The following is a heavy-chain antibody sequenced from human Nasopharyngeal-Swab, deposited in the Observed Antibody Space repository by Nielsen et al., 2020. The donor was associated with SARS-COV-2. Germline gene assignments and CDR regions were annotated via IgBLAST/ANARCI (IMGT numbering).Heavy chain of an antibody. J-gene: IGHJ6*02. CDR3: ASRKYYYDSSGYFNYYYYYGMDV. Sequence: SETLSLTCAVYGGSFSGYYWSWIRQPPGKGLEWIGEINHSGSTNYNPSLKSRVTISVDTSKNQFPLKLSSVTAAVTAVYYCASRKYYYDSSGYFNYYYYYGMDVWGQGTTVTVSS. D-gene: IGHD3-22*01. V-gene: IGHV4-34*01. CDR2: INHSGST. CDR1: GGSFSGYY.